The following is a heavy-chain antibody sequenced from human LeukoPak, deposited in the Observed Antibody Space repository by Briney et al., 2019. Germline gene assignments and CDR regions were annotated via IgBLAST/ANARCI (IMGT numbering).Heavy chain of an antibody. Sequence: GGSLRLSCAASGFTFSSYEMNWVRQAPGKELEWVSVIYTGGGRYYADSVRGRFTISRDTSKNMVFLQMNSLRVENTAVYYCARGIDYWGRGTLVTVSS. J-gene: IGHJ4*02. CDR3: ARGIDY. CDR1: GFTFSSYE. CDR2: IYTGGGR. V-gene: IGHV3-53*01.